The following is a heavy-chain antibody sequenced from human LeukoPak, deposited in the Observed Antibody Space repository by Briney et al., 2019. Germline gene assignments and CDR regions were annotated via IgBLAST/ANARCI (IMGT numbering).Heavy chain of an antibody. CDR1: GFTLSKYS. CDR2: ITTSSSYI. Sequence: PGGSLRLSCVASGFTLSKYSMAWVRQAPGKGLEWVSYITTSSSYIYYADSMQGRFTISRDNAKNSLYLQINNLRAEDTAVYSCARRDYYFYSMDVWGKGTTVTVSS. CDR3: ARRDYYFYSMDV. J-gene: IGHJ6*03. V-gene: IGHV3-21*01.